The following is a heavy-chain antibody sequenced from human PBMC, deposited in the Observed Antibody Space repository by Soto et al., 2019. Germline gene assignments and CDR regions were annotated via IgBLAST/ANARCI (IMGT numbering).Heavy chain of an antibody. CDR3: ARDWKGGSGWSVGYFDY. J-gene: IGHJ4*02. V-gene: IGHV6-1*01. CDR2: TYYRSKWYN. Sequence: SQTLSLTCAISGDSVSSNSAAWNWIRQSPSRGLEWLGRTYYRSKWYNDYAVSVKSRIIVNPDTSKNQFSLQLKSVTPEDTAVYYCARDWKGGSGWSVGYFDYWGQGTLVTAPQ. CDR1: GDSVSSNSAA. D-gene: IGHD6-19*01.